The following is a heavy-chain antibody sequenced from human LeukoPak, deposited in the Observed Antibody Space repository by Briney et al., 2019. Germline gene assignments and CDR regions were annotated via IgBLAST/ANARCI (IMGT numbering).Heavy chain of an antibody. CDR3: ARELQGDTVTTPWYFDL. D-gene: IGHD4-17*01. V-gene: IGHV4-39*07. CDR1: GGSISSSSYY. J-gene: IGHJ2*01. CDR2: IYYSGST. Sequence: SETLSLTCTVSGGSISSSSYYWGWIRQPPGKGLEWIGSIYYSGSTYYNPSLKSRVTISVDTSKNQFSLKLSSVTAADTAVYYCARELQGDTVTTPWYFDLWGRGTLVTVSS.